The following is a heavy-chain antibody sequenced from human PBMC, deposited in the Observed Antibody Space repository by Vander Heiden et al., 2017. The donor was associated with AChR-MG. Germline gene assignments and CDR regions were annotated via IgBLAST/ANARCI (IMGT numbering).Heavy chain of an antibody. V-gene: IGHV1-3*01. D-gene: IGHD6-19*01. CDR3: ARVALAVAAPDAFDI. Sequence: QVQLVQSGAEVKKPGASVKVSCKASGYTFTSYAMHWVRQAPGQRLEWMGWINAGNGNTKYSQKFQGRVTITRDTSASTAYMELSSLRSEDTAVYYCARVALAVAAPDAFDIWGQGTMVTVSS. J-gene: IGHJ3*02. CDR1: GYTFTSYA. CDR2: INAGNGNT.